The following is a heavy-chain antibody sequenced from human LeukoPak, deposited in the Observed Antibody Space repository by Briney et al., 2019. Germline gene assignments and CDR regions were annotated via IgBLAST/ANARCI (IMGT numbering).Heavy chain of an antibody. J-gene: IGHJ4*02. D-gene: IGHD3-3*01. CDR1: GGSISSSSYY. CDR2: IYYRGST. V-gene: IGHV4-39*01. CDR3: ARHPTNSDFWSGSSYFDY. Sequence: PSETLSLTCTVSGGSISSSSYYWGWIRQPPGKGLEWIGSIYYRGSTYYNPSLKSRVTIFVDTSKNQFSLQLSSVTAADTAVYYCARHPTNSDFWSGSSYFDYWDQGTLVTVSS.